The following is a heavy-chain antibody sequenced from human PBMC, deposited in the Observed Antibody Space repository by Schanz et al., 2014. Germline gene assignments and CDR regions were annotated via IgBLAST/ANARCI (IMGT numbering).Heavy chain of an antibody. CDR1: GLIFSTYT. CDR2: ISSSSSTI. CDR3: ARLDSSSWYPRY. V-gene: IGHV3-48*01. J-gene: IGHJ4*02. D-gene: IGHD6-13*01. Sequence: EVQLVESGGGLVRPGGSLRLSCTTSGLIFSTYTLNWVRQAPGKGLEWVSYISSSSSTIYYADSVKGRFTISRDNAKNSLYLQMNSLRAEDTAVYYCARLDSSSWYPRYWGQGTLVTVSS.